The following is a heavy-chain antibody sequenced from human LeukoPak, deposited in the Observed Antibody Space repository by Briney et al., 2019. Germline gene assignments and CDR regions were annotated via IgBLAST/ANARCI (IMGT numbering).Heavy chain of an antibody. Sequence: GGSLRLSCAASGFTFSSYWTSWVRQAPGKGLEWVANIKQDGSEKYYVDSVKGRFTISRDNAKNSLYLQMNSLRAEDTAVYYCARDLSGWELQEYWGQGTLVTVSS. CDR1: GFTFSSYW. D-gene: IGHD1-26*01. J-gene: IGHJ4*02. CDR2: IKQDGSEK. CDR3: ARDLSGWELQEY. V-gene: IGHV3-7*01.